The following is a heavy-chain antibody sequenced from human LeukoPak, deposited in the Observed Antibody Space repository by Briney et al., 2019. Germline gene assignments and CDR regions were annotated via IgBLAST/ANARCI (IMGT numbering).Heavy chain of an antibody. CDR2: IYYSGST. CDR1: GGSISSGGYY. V-gene: IGHV4-31*03. J-gene: IGHJ6*02. Sequence: SETLSLTCTVSGGSISSGGYYWRWIRQHPGKGLEWIGYIYYSGSTYYNPSLKSRVTISVDTSKNQFSLKLSSVTAADTAVYYCARDSPYYYGMDVWGQGTTVTVSS. CDR3: ARDSPYYYGMDV.